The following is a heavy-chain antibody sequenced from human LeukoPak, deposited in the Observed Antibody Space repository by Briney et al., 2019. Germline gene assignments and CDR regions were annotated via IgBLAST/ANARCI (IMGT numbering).Heavy chain of an antibody. Sequence: SVKVSCKASGYTFTSYYMHWVRQSPGQGLEWMGRMIPIFGTATYAQKFQGRVTITTDESTSTAYMELGSLRSEDTAVYYCARDCHYANTIFGVVPLRCYYFDYWGQGTLVTVSS. CDR2: MIPIFGTA. D-gene: IGHD3-3*01. CDR3: ARDCHYANTIFGVVPLRCYYFDY. V-gene: IGHV1-69*05. CDR1: GYTFTSYY. J-gene: IGHJ4*02.